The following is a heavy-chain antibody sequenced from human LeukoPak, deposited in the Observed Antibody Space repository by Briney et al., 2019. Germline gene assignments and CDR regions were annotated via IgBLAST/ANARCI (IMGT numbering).Heavy chain of an antibody. D-gene: IGHD6-6*01. V-gene: IGHV4-34*01. CDR3: ARSYSSSSPCYFDY. CDR2: INHSGST. Sequence: TSETLSLTCAVYGGSFSGYYWRWIRQPPGKGLEWIGEINHSGSTNYNPSLKSRVTISVDTSKNQFSLKLSSVTAADTAVYYCARSYSSSSPCYFDYWGQGTLVTVSS. CDR1: GGSFSGYY. J-gene: IGHJ4*02.